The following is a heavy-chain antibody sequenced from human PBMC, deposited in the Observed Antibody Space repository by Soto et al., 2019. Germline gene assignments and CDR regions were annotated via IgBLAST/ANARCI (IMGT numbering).Heavy chain of an antibody. CDR3: ARHSGSITGTTSFDP. D-gene: IGHD1-7*01. CDR1: GGSISSSSYY. V-gene: IGHV4-39*01. CDR2: IYYSGST. Sequence: KTSETLSLTCTVSGGSISSSSYYWGWIRQPPGKGLEWIGSIYYSGSTYYNPSLKSRVTISVDTSKNQFSLKLSSVTAADTAVYYCARHSGSITGTTSFDPWGQGTLVTVSS. J-gene: IGHJ5*02.